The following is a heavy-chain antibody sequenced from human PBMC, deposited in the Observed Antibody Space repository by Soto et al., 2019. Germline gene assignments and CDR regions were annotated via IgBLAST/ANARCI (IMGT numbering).Heavy chain of an antibody. CDR3: AGRCDGTNCLAHFDY. D-gene: IGHD2-2*01. CDR2: ILPIFGTP. V-gene: IGHV1-69*06. CDR1: GGTFNNYV. Sequence: QVQLVQSGAEVKKPGSSVKVSCRASGGTFNNYVINWVRQAPGQGLEWMAGILPIFGTPNYAQKFQGRVTITADKSTSTAYMELNSLRSEETAVYYCAGRCDGTNCLAHFDYWGQGTLVTVSS. J-gene: IGHJ4*02.